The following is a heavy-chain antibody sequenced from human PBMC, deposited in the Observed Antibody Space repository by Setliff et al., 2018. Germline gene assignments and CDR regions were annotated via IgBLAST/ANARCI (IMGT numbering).Heavy chain of an antibody. J-gene: IGHJ1*01. Sequence: GESLKISCVGSGYSFTSNWIAWVRQMPGKGLDWMGIIYPGDSETRYGPSFQGRVTISVDKSISTAYLQWGSLRASDSAIYYCASLQAAQYFQYWGQGTLVTVSS. V-gene: IGHV5-51*01. CDR2: IYPGDSET. CDR1: GYSFTSNW. CDR3: ASLQAAQYFQY.